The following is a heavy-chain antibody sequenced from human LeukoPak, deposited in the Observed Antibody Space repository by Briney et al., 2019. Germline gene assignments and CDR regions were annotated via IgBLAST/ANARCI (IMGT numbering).Heavy chain of an antibody. V-gene: IGHV1-46*01. CDR3: ARYNGDLTGGFDY. D-gene: IGHD4-17*01. CDR1: GYTFTNYY. CDR2: INPAGGST. J-gene: IGHJ4*02. Sequence: ASVKVSCKASGYTFTNYYIHWVRQAPGQGLEWMGIINPAGGSTGCAQKFQGRVTMTRDTSTSTVYMELSSLRSEDTAVYYCARYNGDLTGGFDYWGQGTLVTVSS.